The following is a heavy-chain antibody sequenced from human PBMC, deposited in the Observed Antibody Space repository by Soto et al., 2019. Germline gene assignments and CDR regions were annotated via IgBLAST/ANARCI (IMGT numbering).Heavy chain of an antibody. D-gene: IGHD3-10*01. CDR1: GGKFNTYV. Sequence: QAQLVQSGAEVKKPGSSVNVYCKSSGGKFNTYVITWVRQAPGQGLEWMGGIITVFRTTMYAQDFEDRVTITADESTSTVFMEVSSLRSEDTAIYYCARGDSRGYYMDVWGQGTTVTVSS. CDR3: ARGDSRGYYMDV. V-gene: IGHV1-69*12. CDR2: IITVFRTT. J-gene: IGHJ6*03.